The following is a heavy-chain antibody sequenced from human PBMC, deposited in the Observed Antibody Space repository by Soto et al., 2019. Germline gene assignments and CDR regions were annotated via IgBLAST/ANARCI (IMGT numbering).Heavy chain of an antibody. CDR3: AKDRAGAGTGPTKHYDMDV. D-gene: IGHD1-1*01. Sequence: EVQLLESGGGVVQPGGSLRLSCAASGFTFSSYAMSWVRQAPGKGLEWVSVISGSGDSKYYADSVRGRFTISRDNSKNTLYVQMNSLRAEDTAVYYCAKDRAGAGTGPTKHYDMDVWGQGTTVTVSS. J-gene: IGHJ6*02. V-gene: IGHV3-23*01. CDR1: GFTFSSYA. CDR2: ISGSGDSK.